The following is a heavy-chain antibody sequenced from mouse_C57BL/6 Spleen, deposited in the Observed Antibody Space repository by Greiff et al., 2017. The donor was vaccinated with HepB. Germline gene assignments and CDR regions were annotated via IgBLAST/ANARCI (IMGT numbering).Heavy chain of an antibody. CDR2: IDPSDSYT. CDR3: ALYYGNPYWYFDV. J-gene: IGHJ1*03. CDR1: GYTFTSYW. V-gene: IGHV1-69*01. Sequence: QVQLQQPGAELVMPGASVKLSCKASGYTFTSYWMHWVKQRPGQGLEWIGEIDPSDSYTNYNQKFKGKSTLTVDKSSSTAYMQLSSLTSEDSAVYYCALYYGNPYWYFDVWGTGTTVTVSS. D-gene: IGHD2-1*01.